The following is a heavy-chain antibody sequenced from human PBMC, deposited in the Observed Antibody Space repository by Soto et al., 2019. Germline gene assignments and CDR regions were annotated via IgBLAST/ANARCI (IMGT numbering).Heavy chain of an antibody. V-gene: IGHV1-69*12. CDR1: GGTFSSYA. D-gene: IGHD2-15*01. Sequence: QVQLVQSGAEVKKPGSSVKVSCKASGGTFSSYAISWVRQAPGQGLEWMGGIIPIFGTANYAQKFQGRVTITAGEAASAACMELRCLRSEDLAVYYCAGRNLGYCCGGSCYRFDYWGQGTLVTVSS. CDR3: AGRNLGYCCGGSCYRFDY. CDR2: IIPIFGTA. J-gene: IGHJ4*02.